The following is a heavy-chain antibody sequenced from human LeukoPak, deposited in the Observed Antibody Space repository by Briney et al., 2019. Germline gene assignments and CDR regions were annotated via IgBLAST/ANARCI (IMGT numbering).Heavy chain of an antibody. CDR2: INPEGSVA. CDR1: GFTFSSHW. Sequence: PGGSLRLSCAASGFTFSSHWMSWVRQAPGKGLEWVADINPEGSVADYVDSVKGRFTISRDNAWNSLYLQMNGLRAADTALYYCVRGIDSWGQGTLVTVSS. V-gene: IGHV3-7*04. CDR3: VRGIDS. J-gene: IGHJ4*02.